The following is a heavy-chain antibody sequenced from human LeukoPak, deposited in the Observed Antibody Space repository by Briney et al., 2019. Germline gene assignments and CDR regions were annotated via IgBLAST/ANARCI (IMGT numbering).Heavy chain of an antibody. CDR2: ISSSSSYI. V-gene: IGHV3-21*01. Sequence: PGGSLRLSCAASGFTFSSYSMNWVRQAPGKRLEWVSSISSSSSYIYYADSVKGRFTISRDNAKNSLYLQMNSLRAEDTAVYYCARDETPAVIAAAGVDYWGQGTLVTVSS. J-gene: IGHJ4*02. CDR1: GFTFSSYS. D-gene: IGHD6-13*01. CDR3: ARDETPAVIAAAGVDY.